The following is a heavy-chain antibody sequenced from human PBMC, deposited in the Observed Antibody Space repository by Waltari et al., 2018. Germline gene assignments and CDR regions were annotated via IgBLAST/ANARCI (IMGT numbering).Heavy chain of an antibody. CDR2: IYYIGST. D-gene: IGHD5-18*01. CDR1: GGSISSHY. J-gene: IGHJ4*02. CDR3: ARGHSYGHYFDY. Sequence: QVQLQESGPGLVKPSETLSLTCTVSGGSISSHYWSWIRQPPGKGLEWIGYIYYIGSTNYNPSLKSRVTISVDTSKNQFSLKLSSVTAADTAVYYCARGHSYGHYFDYWGQGTLVTVSS. V-gene: IGHV4-59*11.